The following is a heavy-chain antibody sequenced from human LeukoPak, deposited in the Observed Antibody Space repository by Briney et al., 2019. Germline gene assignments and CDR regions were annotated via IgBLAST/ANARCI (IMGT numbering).Heavy chain of an antibody. CDR3: AREAAGDSSGYYYFDY. CDR2: LNPNSGGT. V-gene: IGHV1-2*02. CDR1: GYTFTGYY. Sequence: ASVKVSCKASGYTFTGYYMHWVRQAPGQGLEWMGWLNPNSGGTNYAQKFQGRVTMTRDTSISTAYMELSRLRSDDTAVYYCAREAAGDSSGYYYFDYWGQGTLVTVSS. J-gene: IGHJ4*02. D-gene: IGHD3-22*01.